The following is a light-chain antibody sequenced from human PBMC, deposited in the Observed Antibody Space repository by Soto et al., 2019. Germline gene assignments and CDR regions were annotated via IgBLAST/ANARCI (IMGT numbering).Light chain of an antibody. CDR3: NSFTTTNTYV. CDR2: DVS. Sequence: QSALTQPASVSGSPGQSITISCTGASSDVCGFDHVSWYQQHPGKVPRLLIYDVSSRPSGVSDRFSGSKSGNTASLTISGLQAEDEADYYCNSFTTTNTYVFGTGTKVTVL. V-gene: IGLV2-14*03. CDR1: SSDVCGFDH. J-gene: IGLJ1*01.